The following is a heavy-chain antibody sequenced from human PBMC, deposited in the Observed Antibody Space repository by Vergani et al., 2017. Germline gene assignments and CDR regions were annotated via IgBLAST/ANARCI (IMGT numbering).Heavy chain of an antibody. CDR2: IYYSGST. V-gene: IGHV4-59*01. CDR3: ARADSVTGAEYLQH. Sequence: QVQLQESGPGLVKPSETLSLTCTVSGGSISSYYWSWIRQPPGKGLEWIGYIYYSGSTNYNPSLKSRVTISVDTSKNQFSLKLSSVTAADTAVYYCARADSVTGAEYLQHWGQGTLVTVSS. D-gene: IGHD1-14*01. J-gene: IGHJ1*01. CDR1: GGSISSYY.